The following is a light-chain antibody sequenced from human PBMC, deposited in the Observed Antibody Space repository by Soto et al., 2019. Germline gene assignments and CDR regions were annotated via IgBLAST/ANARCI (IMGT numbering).Light chain of an antibody. Sequence: DIQMTQSPPSLSASVGDRVTITCRASQDIRSFVAWYKQNPGKAPKLLIYAASTLQSGVPSRFSGSGSGTDFTLTINSLQPEDVATYSCQKYSSVPVFGPGTKVEIK. CDR1: QDIRSF. J-gene: IGKJ3*01. V-gene: IGKV1-27*01. CDR3: QKYSSVPV. CDR2: AAS.